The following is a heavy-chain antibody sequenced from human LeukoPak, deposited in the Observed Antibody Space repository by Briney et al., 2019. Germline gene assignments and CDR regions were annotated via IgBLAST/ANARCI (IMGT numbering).Heavy chain of an antibody. V-gene: IGHV3-21*01. Sequence: GGSLRLSCAASGFIFSSYSMNWVRQAPGKGLEWVSSISSSSSYIYYADSVKGRFTISRDNAKNSLYLQMNSLRAEDTAVYYCASFLEWFVDYYGMDVWGQGTTVTVSS. CDR1: GFIFSSYS. D-gene: IGHD3-3*01. CDR2: ISSSSSYI. CDR3: ASFLEWFVDYYGMDV. J-gene: IGHJ6*02.